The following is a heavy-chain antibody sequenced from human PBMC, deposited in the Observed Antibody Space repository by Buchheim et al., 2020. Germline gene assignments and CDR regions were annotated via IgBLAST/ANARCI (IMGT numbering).Heavy chain of an antibody. CDR3: ATVPGSSGSVLA. Sequence: EVQLLESGGGLVQPGGSLRLSCAASGFTFSSYGVSWVRQAPGQGLEWVSVIRCSGASTYYADSVKGRFTISRDNARNTVYLQMSSLRAEDTAVYYCATVPGSSGSVLAWGQGTL. CDR1: GFTFSSYG. CDR2: IRCSGAST. V-gene: IGHV3-23*01. D-gene: IGHD5-12*01. J-gene: IGHJ5*02.